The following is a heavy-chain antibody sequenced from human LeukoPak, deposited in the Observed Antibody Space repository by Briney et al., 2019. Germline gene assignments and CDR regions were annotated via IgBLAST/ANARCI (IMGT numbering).Heavy chain of an antibody. CDR2: ISSSSSYI. D-gene: IGHD6-19*01. J-gene: IGHJ3*02. Sequence: GGSLRLSCAASGFTFSSYSMNWVRQAPGKGLEWVSSISSSSSYIYYADSVKGRFTISRDNAKNSLYLQMNSLRAEDTAVCYCARVQWLEYALGAFDIWGQGTMVTVSS. CDR1: GFTFSSYS. V-gene: IGHV3-21*01. CDR3: ARVQWLEYALGAFDI.